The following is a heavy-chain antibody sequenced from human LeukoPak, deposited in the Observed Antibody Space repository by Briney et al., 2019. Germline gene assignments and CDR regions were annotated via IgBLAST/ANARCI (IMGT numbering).Heavy chain of an antibody. CDR3: ARCTDSGGGRAFDI. J-gene: IGHJ3*02. CDR1: GGSISGYY. V-gene: IGHV4-4*07. CDR2: MYNSETI. D-gene: IGHD5-12*01. Sequence: SETLSLTCTVSGGSISGYYWSWIRQPAGKGPEWIGRMYNSETINYNPSLKSRVTMSLDTSKNHFSLNVTSVTAADTAVYYCARCTDSGGGRAFDIWGQGTMVTVSS.